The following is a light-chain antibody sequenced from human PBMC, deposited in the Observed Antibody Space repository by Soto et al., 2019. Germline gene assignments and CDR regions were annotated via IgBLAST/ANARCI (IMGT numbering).Light chain of an antibody. V-gene: IGKV3-15*01. J-gene: IGKJ2*01. Sequence: EVVMTQSPATLSVSPGARATLSCTASQSVSSNLAWYQQKPGQAPRLLIYGASTRATGIPDRFSGSGSGTEFTLTISSLQSEDFAVYYCQQYNNLPPYTFGQGTKLEIK. CDR1: QSVSSN. CDR3: QQYNNLPPYT. CDR2: GAS.